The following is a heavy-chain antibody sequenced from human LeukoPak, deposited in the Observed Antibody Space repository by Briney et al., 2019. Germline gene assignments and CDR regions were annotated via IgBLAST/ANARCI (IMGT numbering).Heavy chain of an antibody. J-gene: IGHJ4*02. Sequence: PGGSLRLSCAASGFAFSSYWMSWVRQAPGKGLEWVSVIYSGGSAYYADSVKGRFTISRDNSKNTLYLQMNSLRAEDTAVYYCARMGGNSIDYWGQGTLVTVSS. CDR1: GFAFSSYW. V-gene: IGHV3-66*01. D-gene: IGHD4-23*01. CDR3: ARMGGNSIDY. CDR2: IYSGGSA.